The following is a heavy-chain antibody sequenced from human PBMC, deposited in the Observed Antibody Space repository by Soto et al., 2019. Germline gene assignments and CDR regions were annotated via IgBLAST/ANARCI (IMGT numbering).Heavy chain of an antibody. CDR1: GGSISSYY. Sequence: SETLSLTCTVSGGSISSYYWSWIRQPPGKGLEWIGYIYYSGSTNYNPSLKSRVTISVDTSKNQFSLKLSSVTAADTAVYYCASTYYGGNSHWGQGTLVTVSS. CDR3: ASTYYGGNSH. CDR2: IYYSGST. V-gene: IGHV4-59*01. D-gene: IGHD4-17*01. J-gene: IGHJ4*02.